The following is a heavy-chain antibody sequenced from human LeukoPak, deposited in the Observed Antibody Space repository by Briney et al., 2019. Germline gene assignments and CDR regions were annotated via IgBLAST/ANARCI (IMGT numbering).Heavy chain of an antibody. CDR1: GGSISSSNW. J-gene: IGHJ6*03. D-gene: IGHD4-17*01. V-gene: IGHV4-4*02. CDR2: INHSGST. CDR3: ARTVYYYYYYMDV. Sequence: SGTLSLTCAVSGGSISSSNWWSWVRQPPGKGLEWIGEINHSGSTNYNPSLKSRVTISVDTSKNQFSLKLSSVTAADTAVYYCARTVYYYYYYMDVWGKGTTVTVSS.